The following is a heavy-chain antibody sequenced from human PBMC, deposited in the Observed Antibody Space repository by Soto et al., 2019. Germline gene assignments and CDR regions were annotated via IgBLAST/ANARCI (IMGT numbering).Heavy chain of an antibody. D-gene: IGHD3-3*01. Sequence: QVQLVQSGAEVKKPGASVKVSCKASGYTFTSYDISWVRQATGQGREWMGWMSPSSGTTGFVQKFQGRVTVTRDTSISTAYMEVTRLTSEDTAVYYCARTIFGVATYSFAYWGQGTLVTVSS. V-gene: IGHV1-8*01. CDR2: MSPSSGTT. CDR1: GYTFTSYD. CDR3: ARTIFGVATYSFAY. J-gene: IGHJ4*02.